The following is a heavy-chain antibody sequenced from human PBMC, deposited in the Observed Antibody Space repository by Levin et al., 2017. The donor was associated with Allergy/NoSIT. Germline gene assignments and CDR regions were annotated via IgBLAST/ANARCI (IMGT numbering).Heavy chain of an antibody. Sequence: GGSLRLSCAASGFTFSSYAMGWVRQAPGKGLEWVSCISGSGGSTYYGDSVKGRFTISRDTSKNTLYLQMSSLRADDTAVFYCAKDRGMVRGHAQPGDAFDFWGQGTMVTVSS. CDR3: AKDRGMVRGHAQPGDAFDF. D-gene: IGHD3-10*01. V-gene: IGHV3-23*01. J-gene: IGHJ3*01. CDR1: GFTFSSYA. CDR2: ISGSGGST.